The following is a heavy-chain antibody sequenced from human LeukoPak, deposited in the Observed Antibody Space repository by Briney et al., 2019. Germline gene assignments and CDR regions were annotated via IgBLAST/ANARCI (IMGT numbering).Heavy chain of an antibody. J-gene: IGHJ4*02. CDR3: ARGSSSRNPYFDY. D-gene: IGHD6-13*01. Sequence: SETLSLTCTVSGYSISSGYYWGWIRQPPGKGLEWIGSIYHSGSTYYNPSLKSRVTISVDTSKNQFSLKLSSVTAADTAVYYCARGSSSRNPYFDYWGQGTLVTVSS. CDR2: IYHSGST. CDR1: GYSISSGYY. V-gene: IGHV4-38-2*02.